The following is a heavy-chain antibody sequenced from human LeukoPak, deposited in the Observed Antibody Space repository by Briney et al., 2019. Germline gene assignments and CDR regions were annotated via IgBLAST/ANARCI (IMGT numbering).Heavy chain of an antibody. CDR1: GGTFSSYA. CDR2: INPNSGGT. CDR3: AREGLGYCSGGSCPLDY. V-gene: IGHV1-2*04. Sequence: RASVKVSCKASGGTFSSYAISWVRQAPGQGLEWMGWINPNSGGTNYAQKFQGWVTMTRDTSISTAYMELSRLRSDDTAVYYFAREGLGYCSGGSCPLDYWGQGTLVTVSS. J-gene: IGHJ4*02. D-gene: IGHD2-15*01.